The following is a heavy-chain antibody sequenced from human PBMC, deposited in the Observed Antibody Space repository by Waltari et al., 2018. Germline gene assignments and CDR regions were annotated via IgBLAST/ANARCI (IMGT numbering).Heavy chain of an antibody. D-gene: IGHD1-26*01. CDR2: ITHTGST. J-gene: IGHJ1*01. CDR3: ARGSPVWKLGVTRRKGNEYFQD. Sequence: QVQLQQWGAGLLKPSETLPLTCGVSGGSFSVSHWSWIRQPPGKGLEWIGEITHTGSTNYNPSLKSRVTISVDTSKNQFSLSLRSVTAADTAVYYCARGSPVWKLGVTRRKGNEYFQDWGQGTLVTVSS. V-gene: IGHV4-34*01. CDR1: GGSFSVSH.